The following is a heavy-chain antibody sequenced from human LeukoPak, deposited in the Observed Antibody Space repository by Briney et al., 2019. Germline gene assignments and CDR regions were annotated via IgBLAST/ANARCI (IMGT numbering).Heavy chain of an antibody. CDR2: ISGSGGST. D-gene: IGHD3-22*01. CDR3: AKDIYYDSSGYYPYYYYYGMDV. V-gene: IGHV3-23*01. Sequence: GGSLRLSCAGSGFTFSSYAMSWVRQAPGKGLEWVSAISGSGGSTYYADSVKGRFTISRDNSKNTLYLQMNSLRAEDTAVYYCAKDIYYDSSGYYPYYYYYGMDVWGQGTTVTVSS. J-gene: IGHJ6*02. CDR1: GFTFSSYA.